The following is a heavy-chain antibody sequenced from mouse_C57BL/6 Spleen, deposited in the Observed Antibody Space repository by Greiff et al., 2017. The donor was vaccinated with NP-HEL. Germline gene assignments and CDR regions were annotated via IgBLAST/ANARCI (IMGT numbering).Heavy chain of an antibody. V-gene: IGHV5-17*01. Sequence: EVKVEESGGGLVKPGGSLKLSCAASGFTFSDYGMHWVRQAPEKGLEWVAYISSGSSTIYYADTVKGRFTISRDNAKNTLFLQMTSLRSEDTAMYYCARREALITTVVPYAMDYWGQGTSVTVSS. D-gene: IGHD1-1*01. J-gene: IGHJ4*01. CDR2: ISSGSSTI. CDR3: ARREALITTVVPYAMDY. CDR1: GFTFSDYG.